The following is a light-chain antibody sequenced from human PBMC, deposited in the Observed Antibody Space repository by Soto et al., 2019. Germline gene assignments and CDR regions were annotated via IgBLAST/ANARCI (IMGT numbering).Light chain of an antibody. CDR3: QSYDTSVSGARV. Sequence: QSVLTQPPSVSGAPGQRVTISCTGTRSNIGAGYEVHWYQQIPGTAPKLLIYRNHDRPSGVPDRFSGSKSGTSASLTITGLQAEDEADYYCQSYDTSVSGARVFGGGTKVTVL. J-gene: IGLJ3*02. CDR2: RNH. V-gene: IGLV1-40*01. CDR1: RSNIGAGYE.